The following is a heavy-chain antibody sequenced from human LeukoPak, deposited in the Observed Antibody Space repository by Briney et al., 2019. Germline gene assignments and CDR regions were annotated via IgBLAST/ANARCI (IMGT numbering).Heavy chain of an antibody. D-gene: IGHD3-22*01. CDR2: IYYSGST. Sequence: SETLSLTCTVSGGSISSSSYYWGWIRQPPGKGLEWIGSIYYSGSTYYNPSLKSRVTISVDTSKNQFSLKLSSVTAADTAVYYCARDGESYYYDSSGSHYGVYFDYWGRGTLVTVSS. CDR1: GGSISSSSYY. V-gene: IGHV4-39*07. CDR3: ARDGESYYYDSSGSHYGVYFDY. J-gene: IGHJ4*02.